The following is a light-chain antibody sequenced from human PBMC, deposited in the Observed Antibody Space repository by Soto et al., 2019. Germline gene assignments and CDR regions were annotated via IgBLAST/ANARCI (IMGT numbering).Light chain of an antibody. CDR2: DAS. V-gene: IGKV1-33*01. CDR1: QDINKN. Sequence: DIQMTQSPSSLSASVGDRVTITCQASQDINKNLIWYQQKPGKAPKLLIYDASDLKTGVPSRFSGSGSGTGFTFTISSLQPEDFETYYCQQYESLPLTFGQGTRLEIK. CDR3: QQYESLPLT. J-gene: IGKJ5*01.